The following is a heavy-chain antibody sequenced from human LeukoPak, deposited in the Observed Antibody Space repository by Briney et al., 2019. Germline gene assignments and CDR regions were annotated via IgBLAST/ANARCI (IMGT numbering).Heavy chain of an antibody. D-gene: IGHD2/OR15-2a*01. J-gene: IGHJ5*02. CDR3: ATGEYSREGLLYR. Sequence: ASVTVSCKVSGYTLTELSMHWVRQAPGKGLEWMGGFDPEDGETIYAQKFQGRVTMTEDTSTDTAYMELSSLRSEDTAVYYCATGEYSREGLLYRWGQGTLVTVSS. CDR2: FDPEDGET. CDR1: GYTLTELS. V-gene: IGHV1-24*01.